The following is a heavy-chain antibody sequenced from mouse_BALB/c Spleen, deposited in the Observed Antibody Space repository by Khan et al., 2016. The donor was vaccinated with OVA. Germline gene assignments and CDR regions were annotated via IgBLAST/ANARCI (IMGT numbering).Heavy chain of an antibody. CDR3: AREEALYYFDY. V-gene: IGHV1-76*01. CDR1: GYIFTSYW. CDR2: IYPGTDNT. D-gene: IGHD3-2*02. J-gene: IGHJ2*01. Sequence: VELVESGAELVRPGTSVKLSCKTSGYIFTSYWIHWVKQRSGQGLEWIARIYPGTDNTYYSEKFKDKATLTADKSSSTAYLQLSSLKSEDSAVFCCAREEALYYFDYWGQGTTLTVSS.